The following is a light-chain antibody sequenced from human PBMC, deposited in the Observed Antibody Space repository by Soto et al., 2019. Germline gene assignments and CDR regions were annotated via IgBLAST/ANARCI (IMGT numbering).Light chain of an antibody. CDR2: RAS. J-gene: IGKJ1*01. CDR1: QSVSSNY. Sequence: EIVLTQSPATLSLSPGATATLSCRASQSVSSNYLAWFQQRPGQAPRLLIYRASTRATGTPARFSGSGSGTEFTLTITSLQSEDFALYYCQQYHNLWTFGQGTEVEIK. CDR3: QQYHNLWT. V-gene: IGKV3D-7*01.